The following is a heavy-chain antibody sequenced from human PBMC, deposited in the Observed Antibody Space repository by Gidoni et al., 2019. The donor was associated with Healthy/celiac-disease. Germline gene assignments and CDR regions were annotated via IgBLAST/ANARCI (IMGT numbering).Heavy chain of an antibody. Sequence: QVQLVQSGAEVKKPGSSVKVSCKASGGTFSSYAISWVRQAPGQGLEWMGGIIPIFGTANYAQKFQGRVTITADESTSTAYMELSSLRSEDTAVYYCARVPGYCSGGSCYQRDWYFDLWGRGTLVTVSS. CDR3: ARVPGYCSGGSCYQRDWYFDL. D-gene: IGHD2-15*01. J-gene: IGHJ2*01. CDR1: GGTFSSYA. V-gene: IGHV1-69*01. CDR2: IIPIFGTA.